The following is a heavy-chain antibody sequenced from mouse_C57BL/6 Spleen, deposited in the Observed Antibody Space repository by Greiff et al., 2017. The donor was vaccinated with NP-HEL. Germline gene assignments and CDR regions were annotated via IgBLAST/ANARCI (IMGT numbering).Heavy chain of an antibody. Sequence: VHLVESGPGLVAPSQSLSITCTVSGFSLTSYAISWVRQPPGKGLEWLGVIWTGGGTNYNSALKSRLSISKDNSKSQVFLKMNSLQTDDTARYYCASPFYGSSYGGNYAMDYWGQGTSVTVSS. J-gene: IGHJ4*01. CDR2: IWTGGGT. D-gene: IGHD1-1*01. CDR3: ASPFYGSSYGGNYAMDY. CDR1: GFSLTSYA. V-gene: IGHV2-9-1*01.